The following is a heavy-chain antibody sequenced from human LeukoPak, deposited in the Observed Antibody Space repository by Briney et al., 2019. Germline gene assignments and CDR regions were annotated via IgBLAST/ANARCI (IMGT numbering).Heavy chain of an antibody. CDR1: GGSISSSSYY. CDR3: ARLGSGRTHYYYYMDV. J-gene: IGHJ6*03. Sequence: SETLSLTCTVSGGSISSSSYYWGWIRQPPGKGLEWIGSIYYSGSTYYNPSLESRVTISVDTSKNQFSLKLSSVTAADTAVYYCARLGSGRTHYYYYMDVWGKGTTVTVSS. V-gene: IGHV4-39*01. D-gene: IGHD3-10*01. CDR2: IYYSGST.